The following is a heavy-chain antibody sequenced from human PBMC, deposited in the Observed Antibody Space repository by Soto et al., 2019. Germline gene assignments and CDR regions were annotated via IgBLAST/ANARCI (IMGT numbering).Heavy chain of an antibody. D-gene: IGHD6-13*01. J-gene: IGHJ4*02. CDR1: GGSISSDSYY. CDR2: ISYSGST. V-gene: IGHV4-39*01. CDR3: AGNRLAVVGNHFDC. Sequence: PSETLSLTCTVSGGSISSDSYYWGWIRQSPEKGLEWIASISYSGSTYYNPTLKSRLIISVDTSKSQFSLKLSSVTAADTAVYYCAGNRLAVVGNHFDCWGQGILVTVSS.